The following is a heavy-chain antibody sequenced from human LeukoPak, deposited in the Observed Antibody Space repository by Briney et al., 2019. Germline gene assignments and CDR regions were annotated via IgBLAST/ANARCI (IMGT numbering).Heavy chain of an antibody. CDR2: ISAYNGNT. CDR1: GYTFTIYG. CDR3: ARDSHTVTPFGSDY. V-gene: IGHV1-18*01. Sequence: VASVKVSCRASGYTFTIYGISWVRQAPGQGLEWMGWISAYNGNTNYAQKLQGRVTMTTDTSTSTAYMELRSLRSDDTAVYYCARDSHTVTPFGSDYWGQGTLVTVSS. D-gene: IGHD4-11*01. J-gene: IGHJ4*02.